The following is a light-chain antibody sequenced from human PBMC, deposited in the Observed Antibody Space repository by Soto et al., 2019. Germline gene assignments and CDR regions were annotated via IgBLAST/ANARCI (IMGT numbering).Light chain of an antibody. CDR2: EVT. J-gene: IGLJ2*01. Sequence: QSVLTQPASVSGSPGQSITISCAGTRDDIGAYDYVSWYQQHPGNAPKLLVYEVTNRPSGVSDRFSGSKSGNTASLTISGLQAEDEADYYCNSYTNSSAVVFVGGTKVTV. CDR3: NSYTNSSAVV. CDR1: RDDIGAYDY. V-gene: IGLV2-14*01.